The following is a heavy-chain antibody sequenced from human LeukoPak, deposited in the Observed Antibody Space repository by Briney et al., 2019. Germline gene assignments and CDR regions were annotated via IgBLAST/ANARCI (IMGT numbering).Heavy chain of an antibody. CDR2: IKSKTDGGTT. Sequence: GGSLRLSCAASGFTFSNAWMSWVRQAPGKGLEWVGRIKSKTDGGTTDYAAPVKGRFTISRDDSKNALYLQMNSLKTEDTAVYYCTTELFRVVTASAFDIWGQGTMVTVSS. CDR1: GFTFSNAW. V-gene: IGHV3-15*01. CDR3: TTELFRVVTASAFDI. J-gene: IGHJ3*02. D-gene: IGHD2-21*02.